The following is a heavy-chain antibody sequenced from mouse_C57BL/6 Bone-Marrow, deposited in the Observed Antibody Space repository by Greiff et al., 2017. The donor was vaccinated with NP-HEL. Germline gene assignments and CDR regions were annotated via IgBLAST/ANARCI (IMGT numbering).Heavy chain of an antibody. CDR2: INPGSGGT. J-gene: IGHJ2*01. V-gene: IGHV1-54*01. CDR1: GYAFTNYL. Sequence: QVQLKESGAELVRPGTSVKVSCKASGYAFTNYLIEWVKQRPGQGLEWIGVINPGSGGTNYNEKFKGKATLTADKSSSTAYMQLSSLTSEDSAVYFCARCGYYYFVYWGQGTTLTVSS. CDR3: ARCGYYYFVY. D-gene: IGHD2-3*01.